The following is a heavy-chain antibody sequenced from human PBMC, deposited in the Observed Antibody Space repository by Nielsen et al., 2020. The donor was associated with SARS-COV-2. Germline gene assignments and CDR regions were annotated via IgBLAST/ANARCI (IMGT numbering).Heavy chain of an antibody. CDR2: ISGRGHKS. J-gene: IGHJ3*02. Sequence: GGSLRPSCAASGFTFSSYAMHWVRQAPGKGLEWVSGISGRGHKSFYADSVKGRFTISRDNSKNTVYLQMHSLRAEDTALYYCAKENFESTDYGEDAFDIWGQGTLVTVSS. CDR1: GFTFSSYA. V-gene: IGHV3-23*01. D-gene: IGHD4/OR15-4a*01. CDR3: AKENFESTDYGEDAFDI.